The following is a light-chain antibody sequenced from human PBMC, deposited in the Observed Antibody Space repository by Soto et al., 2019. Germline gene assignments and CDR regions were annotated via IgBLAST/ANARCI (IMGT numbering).Light chain of an antibody. CDR1: QRIRGN. J-gene: IGKJ1*01. CDR2: AAS. Sequence: IVLTQSPGTLSLSPGERATLSCWASQRIRGNLAWYQQKPGQAPRLLIYAASTRATGIPARFSGSGSGTEFTLTISSLQSEDFAVYYCLQYDDWPRTFGQGTKVDIK. CDR3: LQYDDWPRT. V-gene: IGKV3-15*01.